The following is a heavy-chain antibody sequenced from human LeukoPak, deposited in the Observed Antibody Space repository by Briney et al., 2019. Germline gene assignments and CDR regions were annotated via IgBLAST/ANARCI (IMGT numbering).Heavy chain of an antibody. Sequence: GGSLRLSCAASGFTFSNFAMNWVRQAPGKGLEWVSVISGRGGRTYYADSVKGRFTISRDNSKNTLFLQMNSLRVEDTAVYYCAREEAAGRSVYFDSWGQGTLVTVSS. CDR1: GFTFSNFA. CDR2: ISGRGGRT. V-gene: IGHV3-23*01. CDR3: AREEAAGRSVYFDS. J-gene: IGHJ4*02. D-gene: IGHD6-13*01.